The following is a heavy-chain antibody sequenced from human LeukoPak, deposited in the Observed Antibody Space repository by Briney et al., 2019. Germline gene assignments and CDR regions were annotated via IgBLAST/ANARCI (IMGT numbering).Heavy chain of an antibody. D-gene: IGHD3-22*01. V-gene: IGHV3-23*01. J-gene: IGHJ4*01. CDR1: GFTFSSYA. CDR2: ISGSSGSK. Sequence: GGSLRLSCAASGFTFSSYAMSWVRQAPGKGLEWVSAISGSSGSKHYADSVKGRVTISRDNSKNTLYLQMNSLRAEDTAVYYCAKKPQYYDSSGSDYWGQGTLVTVSS. CDR3: AKKPQYYDSSGSDY.